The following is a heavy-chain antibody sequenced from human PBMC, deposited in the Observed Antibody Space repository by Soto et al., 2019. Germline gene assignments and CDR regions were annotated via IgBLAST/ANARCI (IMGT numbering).Heavy chain of an antibody. CDR1: GYMFASYG. V-gene: IGHV1-18*01. CDR2: INTYNGNI. D-gene: IGHD1-1*01. J-gene: IGHJ4*02. Sequence: VQLVQSGAEVKKPGASVKVSCKVSGYMFASYGISWARQAPGQGLEWMGWINTYNGNINYAQKFQGRVTMTTDTSTSTAYMELRGLGSDDTALYYCARERGAYKYFDYWGQGTLVTVSS. CDR3: ARERGAYKYFDY.